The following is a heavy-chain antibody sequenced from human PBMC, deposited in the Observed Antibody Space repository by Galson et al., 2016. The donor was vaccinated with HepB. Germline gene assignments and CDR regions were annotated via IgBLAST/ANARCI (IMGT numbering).Heavy chain of an antibody. Sequence: SVKVSCKASGYTFTTHGISWVRQAPGQGLEWMGWINTDNGNTQYAQNVQGRVTMTTDTSTSTAYMELRSLTSADTAVYYCARARGDSSTYYSLFWGQGTLVTVSS. CDR3: ARARGDSSTYYSLF. J-gene: IGHJ4*02. D-gene: IGHD6-13*01. CDR2: INTDNGNT. V-gene: IGHV1-18*01. CDR1: GYTFTTHG.